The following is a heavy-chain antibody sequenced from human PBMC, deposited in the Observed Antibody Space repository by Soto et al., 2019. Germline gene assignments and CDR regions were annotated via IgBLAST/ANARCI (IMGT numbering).Heavy chain of an antibody. J-gene: IGHJ2*01. Sequence: QVQLQQWGAGLLKPSETLSLTYAVYGGSFSGYYWSWIRQPPGKGLEWIGEITHSGSTNYNPSLKSRVTISVDTSKSQFSLKLSSVTAADTAVYYCARDVMANNRYHWYFDLWGRGTLVTVSS. CDR2: ITHSGST. CDR1: GGSFSGYY. V-gene: IGHV4-34*01. D-gene: IGHD2-8*01. CDR3: ARDVMANNRYHWYFDL.